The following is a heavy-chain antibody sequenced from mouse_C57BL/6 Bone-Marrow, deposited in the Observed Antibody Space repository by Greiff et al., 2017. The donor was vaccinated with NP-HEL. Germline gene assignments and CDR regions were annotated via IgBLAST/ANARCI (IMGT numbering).Heavy chain of an antibody. Sequence: VQLQQSGAELVRPGASVTLSCTASGFNIKDDYMHWVKQRPEQGLEWIGWIDPENGDTEYASQFQGKATITADASSNTAYLQLSSLTSEDTAVYYCTTRVTTVVAKVGYWGQGTTLTVSS. CDR1: GFNIKDDY. V-gene: IGHV14-4*01. CDR2: IDPENGDT. J-gene: IGHJ2*01. D-gene: IGHD1-1*01. CDR3: TTRVTTVVAKVGY.